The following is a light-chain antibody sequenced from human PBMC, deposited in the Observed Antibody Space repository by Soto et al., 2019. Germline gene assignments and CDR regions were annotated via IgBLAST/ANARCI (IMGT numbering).Light chain of an antibody. Sequence: SALTQPASVSGSPGQSITISCTGTGSDLGDYNHVSWYQQHPGKAPKLMIYDVTTRPSGVSNRFSGSKSGNTASLTISGLQAEDEANYYCSSSAITYRVFGGGTKLTVL. V-gene: IGLV2-14*01. J-gene: IGLJ3*02. CDR3: SSSAITYRV. CDR2: DVT. CDR1: GSDLGDYNH.